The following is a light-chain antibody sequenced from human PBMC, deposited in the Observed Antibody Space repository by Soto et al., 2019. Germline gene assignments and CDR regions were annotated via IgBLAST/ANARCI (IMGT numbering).Light chain of an antibody. Sequence: EVVLTQSPVTLSLSPGERATLSCRASQSVGTFLAWYQQKPGQAPRLIIYDTSNRATGIPARFSGTASGTDFALTISSVEPEDFAVYFYQHRTNWPRTFGQGTKLDIK. CDR1: QSVGTF. CDR3: QHRTNWPRT. V-gene: IGKV3-11*01. CDR2: DTS. J-gene: IGKJ2*01.